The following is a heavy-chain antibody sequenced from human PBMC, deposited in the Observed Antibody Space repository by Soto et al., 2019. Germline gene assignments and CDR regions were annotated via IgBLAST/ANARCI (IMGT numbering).Heavy chain of an antibody. CDR3: ARDGIVVVVAAEGHYYGTDV. CDR1: RVTLSSRS. V-gene: IGHV3-21*01. Sequence: RSLRLSCAASRVTLSSRSINWFRQAPGKGLEWVSSISSSSSYIYYADSVKGRFTISRDNAKNSLYLQMNSLRAEETAVYYCARDGIVVVVAAEGHYYGTDVWGHGTTVTVSS. J-gene: IGHJ6*02. CDR2: ISSSSSYI. D-gene: IGHD2-15*01.